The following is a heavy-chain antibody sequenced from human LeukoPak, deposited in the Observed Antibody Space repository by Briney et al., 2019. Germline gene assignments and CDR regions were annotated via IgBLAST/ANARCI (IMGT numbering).Heavy chain of an antibody. J-gene: IGHJ6*02. Sequence: PSETLSLTCAVYGVSFSGYYWSWIRQPPGKGLEWFGEINHSGSTNYNPSLKSRVTISVDTSKNQFSLKLSSVTAADTAVYYCARAAYGGNAYYYYYGMDVWGQGTTVTVSS. CDR3: ARAAYGGNAYYYYYGMDV. CDR1: GVSFSGYY. D-gene: IGHD4-23*01. CDR2: INHSGST. V-gene: IGHV4-34*01.